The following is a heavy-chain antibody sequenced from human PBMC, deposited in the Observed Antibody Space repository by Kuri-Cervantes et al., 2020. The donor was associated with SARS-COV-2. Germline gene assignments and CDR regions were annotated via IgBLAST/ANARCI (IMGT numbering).Heavy chain of an antibody. J-gene: IGHJ6*02. D-gene: IGHD3-22*01. Sequence: ASVKVSCKVSGYTLTELSMHWVRQAPGKGLEWMGGFDPEDGETMYAQKFQGRVTMTTDTSTSTAYMELRSLRSDDTAVYYCARVSTYHYDSSGSSTVKYYYYGMDVWGQGTTVTVSS. V-gene: IGHV1-24*01. CDR1: GYTLTELS. CDR3: ARVSTYHYDSSGSSTVKYYYYGMDV. CDR2: FDPEDGET.